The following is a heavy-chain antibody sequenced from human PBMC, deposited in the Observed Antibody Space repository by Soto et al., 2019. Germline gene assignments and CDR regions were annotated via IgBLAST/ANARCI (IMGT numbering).Heavy chain of an antibody. J-gene: IGHJ6*03. V-gene: IGHV4-59*01. Sequence: SETLSLTCTVSGCSISSYYWSWIRQPPGKGLEWIGYIYYSGSTNYNPSLKSRVTISVDTSKNQFSLKLSSVTAADTAVYYCARTPYYGDYAYYYYYMDVWGKGTTVTVSS. CDR1: GCSISSYY. D-gene: IGHD4-17*01. CDR2: IYYSGST. CDR3: ARTPYYGDYAYYYYYMDV.